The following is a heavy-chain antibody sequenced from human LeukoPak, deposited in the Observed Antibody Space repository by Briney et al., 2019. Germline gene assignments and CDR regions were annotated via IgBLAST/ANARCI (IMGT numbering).Heavy chain of an antibody. CDR1: GGSISSYY. V-gene: IGHV4-59*01. D-gene: IGHD1-26*01. Sequence: SETLSLTCTVSGGSISSYYWSWIRQPPGKGLEWIGYIYYSGSTNYNPSLKSRVTISVDTSKNQFSLKLSSVTAADTAVYYCARGEEGATSFDYWGQGPLVTVSS. J-gene: IGHJ4*02. CDR2: IYYSGST. CDR3: ARGEEGATSFDY.